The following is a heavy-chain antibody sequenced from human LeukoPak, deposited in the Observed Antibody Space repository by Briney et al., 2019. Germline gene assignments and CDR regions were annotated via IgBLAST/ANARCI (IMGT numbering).Heavy chain of an antibody. CDR2: IKSKTDGGTT. CDR3: TTEGGFGEFLDSIDY. CDR1: GFTFSNAW. V-gene: IGHV3-15*01. Sequence: GGSLRLSCAASGFTFSNAWMSWVRQAPGKGLEWVGRIKSKTDGGTTDYAAPVKGRFTISRDDSKITLYLQMNSLKTDDTAVYYCTTEGGFGEFLDSIDYWGQGTLVTVSS. D-gene: IGHD3-10*01. J-gene: IGHJ4*02.